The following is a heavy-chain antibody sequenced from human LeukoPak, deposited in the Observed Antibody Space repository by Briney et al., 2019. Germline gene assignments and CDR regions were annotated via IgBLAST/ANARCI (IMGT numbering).Heavy chain of an antibody. Sequence: SETLALTWTVSWSSISRYLWSWIRPPPGKGLEWVGYIHYSGSTNYNPSLKSRVPISVGTSKNQFSLKLSSVTAADTAVYYCARAVTMVRGVAVPYYYYYMDVWGKGTTVTIS. CDR3: ARAVTMVRGVAVPYYYYYMDV. J-gene: IGHJ6*03. D-gene: IGHD3-10*01. V-gene: IGHV4-59*01. CDR1: WSSISRYL. CDR2: IHYSGST.